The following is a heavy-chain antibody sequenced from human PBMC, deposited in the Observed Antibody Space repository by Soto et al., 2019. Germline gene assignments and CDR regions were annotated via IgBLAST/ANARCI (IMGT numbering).Heavy chain of an antibody. CDR1: GYTFTNFY. J-gene: IGHJ4*02. D-gene: IGHD3-16*01. V-gene: IGHV1-46*01. CDR2: INPSGGGT. CDR3: ARAQKRSYVFDY. Sequence: QVHLVQSGAEVKKPGASVTFSCQASGYTFTNFYMHWVRPDTGQGLEWMGIINPSGGGTTYAQQFQGRVTMIRETSTSTVYMGRRGLRSEDTAIYYCARAQKRSYVFDYWGQGTLVSVSS.